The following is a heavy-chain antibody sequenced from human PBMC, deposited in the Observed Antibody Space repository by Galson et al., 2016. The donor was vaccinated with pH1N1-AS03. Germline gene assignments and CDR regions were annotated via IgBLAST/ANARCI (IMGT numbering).Heavy chain of an antibody. CDR2: IQTTGNT. Sequence: PPGKGLERIGYIQTTGNTKYNPSLKSRVTMSIDTSKNQLSLHLMSVTAADTALYYCARDPPLEIGWYFDLWGRGTLVTVSS. V-gene: IGHV4-4*09. CDR3: ARDPPLEIGWYFDL. D-gene: IGHD3-3*01. J-gene: IGHJ2*01.